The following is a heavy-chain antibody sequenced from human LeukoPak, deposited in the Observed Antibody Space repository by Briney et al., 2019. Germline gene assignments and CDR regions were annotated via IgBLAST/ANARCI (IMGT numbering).Heavy chain of an antibody. CDR3: ARDHNWGPDY. CDR1: GYTFIGYY. CDR2: IHPKTGVT. J-gene: IGHJ4*02. Sequence: ASVKVSCKASGYTFIGYYMHWLRQAPGQGLEWMAWIHPKTGVTNYAERFQGRLSLTRDTSISTLYMELNSLTSDDTAVYYCARDHNWGPDYWGQGTLVSVSS. V-gene: IGHV1-2*02. D-gene: IGHD7-27*01.